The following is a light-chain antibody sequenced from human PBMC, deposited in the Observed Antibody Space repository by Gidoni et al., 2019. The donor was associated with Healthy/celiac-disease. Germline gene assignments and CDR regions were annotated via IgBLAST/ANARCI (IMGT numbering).Light chain of an antibody. J-gene: IGKJ2*01. Sequence: DIVLTQSPGTLSLSPGERATISCKASQSVSRNYLVWYQQTPGQAPRLLIFGASSRATGIPDRFSGSGSGTDFTLTISRLEPEDFAVYYCQQYGSSPYTFGQGTKLEIK. V-gene: IGKV3-20*01. CDR2: GAS. CDR3: QQYGSSPYT. CDR1: QSVSRNY.